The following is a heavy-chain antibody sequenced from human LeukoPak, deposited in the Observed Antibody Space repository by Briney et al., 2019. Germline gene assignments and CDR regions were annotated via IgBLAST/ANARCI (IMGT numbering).Heavy chain of an antibody. CDR1: GGSISSYY. J-gene: IGHJ4*02. CDR3: ATDYGDYYYFDY. V-gene: IGHV4-4*07. Sequence: SETLSLTCTVSGGSISSYYWSWIRQPAGKRLEWIGRIYTSGSTNYNPSLKSRVTMSVDTPKNQFSLKLSSVTAADTAVYYCATDYGDYYYFDYWGQGTLVTVSS. D-gene: IGHD4-17*01. CDR2: IYTSGST.